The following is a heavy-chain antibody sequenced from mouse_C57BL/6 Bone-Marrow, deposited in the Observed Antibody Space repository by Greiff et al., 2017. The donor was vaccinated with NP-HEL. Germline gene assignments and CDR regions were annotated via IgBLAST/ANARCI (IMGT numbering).Heavy chain of an antibody. CDR2: INPNYGTT. V-gene: IGHV1-39*01. Sequence: EVQGVESGPELVKPGASVKVSCKASGYSFTDYNMNWVKQSNGKSLEWIGVINPNYGTTSYNQKFKGKATLTVDQSSSTAYMQLNSLTSEDSAVYYGAREVKDGYDDLWYFDVWGTGTTVTVSS. CDR1: GYSFTDYN. J-gene: IGHJ1*03. D-gene: IGHD2-2*01. CDR3: AREVKDGYDDLWYFDV.